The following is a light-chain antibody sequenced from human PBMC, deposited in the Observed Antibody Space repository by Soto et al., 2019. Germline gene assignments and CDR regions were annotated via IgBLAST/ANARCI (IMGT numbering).Light chain of an antibody. CDR1: QSVSSN. CDR2: GAS. V-gene: IGKV3-15*01. Sequence: EIVMTQSPATLSVSPGERATLSCRASQSVSSNLAWYQQKPGQAPRLLIYGASTRATGIPARFSGSGSGTEFTLTISRLQSEDFAVYYCQQYHNWPPGRLTFGGGTKVEIK. J-gene: IGKJ4*01. CDR3: QQYHNWPPGRLT.